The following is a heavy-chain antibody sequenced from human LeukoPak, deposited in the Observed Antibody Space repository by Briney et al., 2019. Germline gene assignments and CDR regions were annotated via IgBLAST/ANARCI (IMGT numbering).Heavy chain of an antibody. D-gene: IGHD3-10*01. CDR2: INHSGST. Sequence: SETLSLTCAVYGGSFSGYYWSWIRQPPGKGLEWIGEINHSGSTNYNPSLKSRVTISVDTSKNQFSLKLSSVTAADTAVYYCARGPYYYDSGSYYTYWGQGTLVTVSS. CDR1: GGSFSGYY. J-gene: IGHJ4*02. CDR3: ARGPYYYDSGSYYTY. V-gene: IGHV4-34*01.